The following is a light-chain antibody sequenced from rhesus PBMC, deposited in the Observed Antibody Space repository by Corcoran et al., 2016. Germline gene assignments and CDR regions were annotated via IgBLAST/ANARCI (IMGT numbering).Light chain of an antibody. CDR1: SSDIGGSNR. J-gene: IGLJ1*01. CDR3: SSYATFNTFI. V-gene: IGLV2-13*03. Sequence: QAAPTQSPSVSGSPGQSVTISCTGTSSDIGGSNRVSWYQLHPGKAPKVMIYEVIKRPSGVSDRFSGSKSGNTASLTISGLQAEDGADYYCSSYATFNTFIFGSGTRLTVL. CDR2: EVI.